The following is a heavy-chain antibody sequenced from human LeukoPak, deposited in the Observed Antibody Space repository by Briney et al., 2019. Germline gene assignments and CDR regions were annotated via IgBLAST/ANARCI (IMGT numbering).Heavy chain of an antibody. J-gene: IGHJ4*02. CDR2: ISPNNGDT. CDR3: VRSPIGASAY. Sequence: ASVKVSCKPSGYTFTDSYIHWVRQAPGVGLQWMEWISPNNGDTKYAEDFQDRVTMTRDTSINTAYMELTGLTPDDTAVYYCVRSPIGASAYWGRGTLVTVSS. V-gene: IGHV1-2*02. D-gene: IGHD3-10*01. CDR1: GYTFTDSY.